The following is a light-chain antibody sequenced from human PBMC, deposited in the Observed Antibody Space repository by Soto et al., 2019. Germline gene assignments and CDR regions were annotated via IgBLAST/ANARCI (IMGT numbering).Light chain of an antibody. CDR1: QSVSSSH. J-gene: IGKJ1*01. V-gene: IGKV3-20*01. CDR3: QQYSSSPGT. CDR2: GTS. Sequence: EIVLTQAPGTLSLSPGERATLSWRASQSVSSSHLAWYQQRLGQAPRLLMYGTSNRATGIPDRFSGSRSGTDFTLTITRLEPEDFAVYYCQQYSSSPGTFGQGTKVDIK.